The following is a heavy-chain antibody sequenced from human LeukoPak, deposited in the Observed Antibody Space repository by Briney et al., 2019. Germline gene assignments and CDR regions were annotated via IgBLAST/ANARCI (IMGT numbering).Heavy chain of an antibody. CDR3: ARVGDYALKD. Sequence: NASETLSLTCTVSGGSISNYYWSWIRQPAGKGLEWIGRFYNSGSTNCNPPLKSRVTMSVDTSKNQFSLKLSFVTAADTAVYYCARVGDYALKDWGQGTLVTVSS. V-gene: IGHV4-4*07. CDR1: GGSISNYY. J-gene: IGHJ4*02. D-gene: IGHD3-16*01. CDR2: FYNSGST.